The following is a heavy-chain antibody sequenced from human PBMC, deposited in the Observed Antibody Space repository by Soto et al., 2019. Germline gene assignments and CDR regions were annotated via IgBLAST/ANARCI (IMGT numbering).Heavy chain of an antibody. CDR3: ARAAPNYDFWSDYPKWFDP. V-gene: IGHV4-59*13. CDR1: GGSISSYY. Sequence: QVQLQESGPGLVKPSETLSLTCTVSGGSISSYYWSWIRQPPGKGLEWIGYIYYTGSTNYSPSFKSRVTISVDTSKNQFSLRLSSVTAADTAVYYCARAAPNYDFWSDYPKWFDPWGQGTLVTVSS. J-gene: IGHJ5*02. CDR2: IYYTGST. D-gene: IGHD3-3*01.